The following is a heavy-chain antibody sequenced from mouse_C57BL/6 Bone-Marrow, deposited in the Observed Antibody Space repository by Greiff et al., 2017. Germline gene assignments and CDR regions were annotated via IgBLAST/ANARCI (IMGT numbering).Heavy chain of an antibody. CDR2: IHPNSGST. CDR3: APLSGWFAY. Sequence: VQLQQPGAELVKPGASVKLSCKASGYTFTSYWMHWVKQRPGQGLEWIGMIHPNSGSTNYNEKFKRKATLTVDKSSSTAYMQLSSLTSEDFAVFYCAPLSGWFAYWGQGTLVTVSA. D-gene: IGHD6-5*01. V-gene: IGHV1-64*01. CDR1: GYTFTSYW. J-gene: IGHJ3*01.